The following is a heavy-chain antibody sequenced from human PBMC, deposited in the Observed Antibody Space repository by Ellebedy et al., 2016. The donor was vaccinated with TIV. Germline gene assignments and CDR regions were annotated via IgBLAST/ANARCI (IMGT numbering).Heavy chain of an antibody. CDR2: IWYDGTKK. CDR3: ATDLHPFTRGWGY. J-gene: IGHJ4*02. D-gene: IGHD3-10*01. V-gene: IGHV3-33*01. Sequence: GESLKISCTASGFTFGDYAMSWFRQAPGKGLEWVAVIWYDGTKKFYAESVKGRFTISRDNSKNTLYLQMNSLGVEDTAIYYCATDLHPFTRGWGYWGQGTLVTVSS. CDR1: GFTFGDYA.